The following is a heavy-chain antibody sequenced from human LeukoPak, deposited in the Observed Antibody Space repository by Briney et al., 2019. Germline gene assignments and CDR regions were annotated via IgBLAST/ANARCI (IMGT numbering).Heavy chain of an antibody. J-gene: IGHJ3*02. Sequence: SVKLSCKASGGTFSSYAISWVRHAPGQGLEWMGRIIPILGIANYAQKFQGRVTITADKSTSTAYLELSSLRSEDTDVYYCARARYDSSGYDAFDIWGQGTMVTVSS. V-gene: IGHV1-69*04. CDR1: GGTFSSYA. CDR2: IIPILGIA. CDR3: ARARYDSSGYDAFDI. D-gene: IGHD3-22*01.